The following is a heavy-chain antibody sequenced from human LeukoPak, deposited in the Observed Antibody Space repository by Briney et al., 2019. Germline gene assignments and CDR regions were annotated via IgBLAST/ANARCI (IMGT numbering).Heavy chain of an antibody. J-gene: IGHJ4*02. V-gene: IGHV4-4*02. Sequence: PSETLSLTCAVSGGSISSSNWWSWVRQPPGKGLEWIGEIYHSGSTNYNPSLKSRVTISVDESKNQFSLKLSSVTAADTAVYYCARLVAWGSSSTDYWGQGTLVTVSS. D-gene: IGHD7-27*01. CDR3: ARLVAWGSSSTDY. CDR1: GGSISSSNW. CDR2: IYHSGST.